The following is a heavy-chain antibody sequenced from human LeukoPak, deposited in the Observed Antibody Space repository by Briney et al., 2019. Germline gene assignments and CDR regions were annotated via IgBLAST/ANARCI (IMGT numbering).Heavy chain of an antibody. J-gene: IGHJ4*02. CDR2: ISSSSSYI. Sequence: GGSLRLSCAASGFTFSSYSMNWVRQAPGKGLEWVSSISSSSSYIYYADSVKGRFTISRDNAKNSLYLQMNSLRAEDTAVYYCARDFTPLRSLYYFDYWGQGTLVTVPS. CDR1: GFTFSSYS. V-gene: IGHV3-21*01. CDR3: ARDFTPLRSLYYFDY. D-gene: IGHD4-17*01.